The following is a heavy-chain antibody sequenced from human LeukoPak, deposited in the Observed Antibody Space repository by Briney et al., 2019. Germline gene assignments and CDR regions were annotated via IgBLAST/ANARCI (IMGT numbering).Heavy chain of an antibody. CDR3: ARGKRVRGWFDP. D-gene: IGHD3-10*02. Sequence: ASVKVSCKASGGTLSSYAISWVRQAPGQGLEWMGGIIPIFGTANYAQKFQGRVTITADESTSTAYMELSSLRSEDTAVYYCARGKRVRGWFDPWGQGTLVTVSS. CDR2: IIPIFGTA. V-gene: IGHV1-69*01. J-gene: IGHJ5*02. CDR1: GGTLSSYA.